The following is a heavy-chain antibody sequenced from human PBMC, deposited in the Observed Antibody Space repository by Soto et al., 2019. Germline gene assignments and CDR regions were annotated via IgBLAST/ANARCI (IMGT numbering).Heavy chain of an antibody. D-gene: IGHD2-15*01. CDR1: GGSFCGNF. Sequence: SETLSLTCAVCGGSFCGNFWSWIRQTPGKGLEWIGEINHSGSTNYNPSLKSRVTISVDRTKNHFSLKLSSVTVADTAVYYCARGLWNCSGGRCYLNWFDPLGQGTLDIVSS. CDR2: INHSGST. V-gene: IGHV4-34*01. CDR3: ARGLWNCSGGRCYLNWFDP. J-gene: IGHJ5*02.